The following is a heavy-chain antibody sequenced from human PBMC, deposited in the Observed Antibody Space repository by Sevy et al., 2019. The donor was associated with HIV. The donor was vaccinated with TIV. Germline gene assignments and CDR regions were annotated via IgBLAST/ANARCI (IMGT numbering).Heavy chain of an antibody. D-gene: IGHD3-10*01. J-gene: IGHJ6*02. CDR1: GFTFGDYA. CDR3: TRSRVGYDYPGLGAYYHYGMDV. CDR2: IRSKAYGGTT. Sequence: GGSLRLSCTASGFTFGDYAMSWFRQAPGKGLEWVGFIRSKAYGGTTEYAASVKGRFTISRDDSKSIAYMQMNSLKTDDTAVYYCTRSRVGYDYPGLGAYYHYGMDVWGQGTTVTVSS. V-gene: IGHV3-49*03.